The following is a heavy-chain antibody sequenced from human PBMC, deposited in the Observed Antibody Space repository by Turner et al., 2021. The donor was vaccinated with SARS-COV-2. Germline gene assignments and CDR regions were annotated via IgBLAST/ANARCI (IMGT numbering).Heavy chain of an antibody. J-gene: IGHJ4*01. CDR3: GRMELPFTGFDY. Sequence: EVQLVESGGGLVQPGGSLRLSCAASGFTFRSYWMSWVRQAPGEGLEWVGKKKQGESGKYYVDPGKGRITNSRENAKNSMVLQMNSPGAEGTAVYYCGRMELPFTGFDYWGQGTLVTVSS. D-gene: IGHD1-7*01. CDR1: GFTFRSYW. CDR2: KKQGESGK. V-gene: IGHV3-7*01.